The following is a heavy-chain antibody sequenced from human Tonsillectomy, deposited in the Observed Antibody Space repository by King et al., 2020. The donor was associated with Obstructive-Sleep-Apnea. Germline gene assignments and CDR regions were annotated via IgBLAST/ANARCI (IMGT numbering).Heavy chain of an antibody. CDR3: ARSGYFDGLNYFDY. D-gene: IGHD3-9*01. V-gene: IGHV4-39*07. CDR2: IYYSGST. CDR1: GGSISSSSYY. Sequence: VQLQESGPGLVKPSETLSLTCIVSGGSISSSSYYWGWIRQPPGKGLEWLGSIYYSGSTYYNPSLKSRVTISVDTSKNQFSLKLSSVTAADTAVYYCARSGYFDGLNYFDYWGQGTLVTVSS. J-gene: IGHJ4*02.